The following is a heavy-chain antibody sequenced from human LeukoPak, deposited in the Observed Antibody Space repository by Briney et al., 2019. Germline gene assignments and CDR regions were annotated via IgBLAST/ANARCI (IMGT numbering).Heavy chain of an antibody. Sequence: SGPTLVKPTQTLTLTCTFSGFSLSTNGVGVGWIRQPPGKALEWLALFYWDDDKRYSPSLKSRLTITKDTSKSQVVLTMTNIDPLDTATYYCAHSFRSSFRGGTDYRYYYMDVWGKGTTVTVSS. CDR1: GFSLSTNGVG. J-gene: IGHJ6*03. CDR3: AHSFRSSFRGGTDYRYYYMDV. V-gene: IGHV2-5*02. CDR2: FYWDDDK. D-gene: IGHD3-16*01.